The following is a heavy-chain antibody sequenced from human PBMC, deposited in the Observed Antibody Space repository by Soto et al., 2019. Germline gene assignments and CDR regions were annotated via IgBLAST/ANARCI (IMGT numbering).Heavy chain of an antibody. V-gene: IGHV3-21*01. D-gene: IGHD6-13*01. J-gene: IGHJ6*02. CDR2: ISSSSSYI. CDR3: ARVYSRGLKPMKSYGMDV. CDR1: GFTFSSYS. Sequence: GGSLRLSCAASGFTFSSYSMNWVRQAPGKGLEWVSSISSSSSYIYYADSVKGRFTISRDNAKNSLYLQMNSLRAEDTAVYYCARVYSRGLKPMKSYGMDVWGQGTTVTVSS.